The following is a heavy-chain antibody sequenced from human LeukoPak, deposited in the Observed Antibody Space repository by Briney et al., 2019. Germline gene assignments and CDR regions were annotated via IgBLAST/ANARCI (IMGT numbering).Heavy chain of an antibody. Sequence: ASVKVSCKASGYTFTGYYMHWVRQAPGQGLEWMGWINPNSGGTNYAQKFRGRVTMTRDTSISTAYMELSRPRSDDTAVYYCARAWDIVARFDPWGQGTLVTVSS. CDR2: INPNSGGT. J-gene: IGHJ5*02. V-gene: IGHV1-2*02. CDR3: ARAWDIVARFDP. D-gene: IGHD2-15*01. CDR1: GYTFTGYY.